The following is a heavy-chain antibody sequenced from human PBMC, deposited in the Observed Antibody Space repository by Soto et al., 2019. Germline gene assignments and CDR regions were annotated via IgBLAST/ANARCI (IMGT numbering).Heavy chain of an antibody. Sequence: QVQLQESGPGLVRPSQTLSLSCTVSGGSISTSANHWSWIRQHPGDGLEWIGYIYYSGGTYYSPSLKGRVTMSIDASKNQFSLKLSSVTAADTAVYYCAKGVRGVPNWFDPWGQGTLVTVSS. D-gene: IGHD3-10*01. J-gene: IGHJ5*02. CDR1: GGSISTSANH. V-gene: IGHV4-31*03. CDR2: IYYSGGT. CDR3: AKGVRGVPNWFDP.